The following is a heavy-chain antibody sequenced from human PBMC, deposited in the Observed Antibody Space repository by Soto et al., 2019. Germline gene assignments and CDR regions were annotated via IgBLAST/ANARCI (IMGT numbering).Heavy chain of an antibody. J-gene: IGHJ3*02. V-gene: IGHV3-64D*08. D-gene: IGHD3-22*01. CDR2: ISSNGGST. CDR3: VKATIFYDSSGYYGVGAFDI. CDR1: GFTFSSYA. Sequence: GGSLRLSCSASGFTFSSYAMHWVRQAPGKGLEYVSAISSNGGSTYYADSVKGRFTISRDNSKNTLYLQMCSLRAEDTAVYYCVKATIFYDSSGYYGVGAFDIWGQGTMVTVSS.